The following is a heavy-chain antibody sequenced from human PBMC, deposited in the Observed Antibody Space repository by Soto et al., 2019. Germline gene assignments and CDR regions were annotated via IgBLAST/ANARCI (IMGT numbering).Heavy chain of an antibody. CDR3: ARDPGGNYYGSGSYPPAAYNWFDP. J-gene: IGHJ5*02. Sequence: SVTVSCKASGGTFSSYATSWVRQARGQGLEWMGGIIPIFGTANYAQKFQGRVTITADESTSTAYMELSSLRSEDTAVYYCARDPGGNYYGSGSYPPAAYNWFDPWGQGTLVTVSS. CDR1: GGTFSSYA. CDR2: IIPIFGTA. D-gene: IGHD3-10*01. V-gene: IGHV1-69*13.